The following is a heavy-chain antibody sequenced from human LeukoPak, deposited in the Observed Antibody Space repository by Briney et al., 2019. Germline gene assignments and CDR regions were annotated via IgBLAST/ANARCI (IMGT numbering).Heavy chain of an antibody. V-gene: IGHV4-4*07. Sequence: TSETLSLTCTVSGGSISSYYWSWIRQPAGKGLEWIGRIYTSGSTNYNPSLKSRVTISVDKSKNQFSLKLSSVTAADTAVYYCASCSALSTSAAVYFQHWGQGTLVTVSS. D-gene: IGHD2-15*01. CDR1: GGSISSYY. CDR3: ASCSALSTSAAVYFQH. J-gene: IGHJ1*01. CDR2: IYTSGST.